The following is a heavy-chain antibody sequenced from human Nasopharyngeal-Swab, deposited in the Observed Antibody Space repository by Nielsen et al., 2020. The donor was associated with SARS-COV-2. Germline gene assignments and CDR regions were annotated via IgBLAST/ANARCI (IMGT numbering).Heavy chain of an antibody. CDR1: GFSFSEYS. J-gene: IGHJ1*01. CDR2: ISSSGSIT. CDR3: ARGVETIHH. Sequence: GESLKISCAASGFSFSEYSMSWFRQAPGKGLEWISEISSSGSITHYADSMKGRFTISRDNAKKSLYLQMNSLRAEDTAVYYCARGVETIHHWGQGSLVTVSS. V-gene: IGHV3-11*04. D-gene: IGHD5-24*01.